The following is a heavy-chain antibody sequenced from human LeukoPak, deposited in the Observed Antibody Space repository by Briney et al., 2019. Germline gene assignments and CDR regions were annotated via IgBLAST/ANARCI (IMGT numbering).Heavy chain of an antibody. CDR3: AKGDDSSGSVFDY. J-gene: IGHJ4*02. CDR2: ISWNSGNI. D-gene: IGHD3-22*01. CDR1: GFPFDDYA. Sequence: PGGSLRLSCAASGFPFDDYAMHWVRQGPGKGLEWVSGISWNSGNIGYADSVKGRFTISRDNAKNSLYLQMNSLRAENTALYYCAKGDDSSGSVFDYWGQGTLVTVSS. V-gene: IGHV3-9*01.